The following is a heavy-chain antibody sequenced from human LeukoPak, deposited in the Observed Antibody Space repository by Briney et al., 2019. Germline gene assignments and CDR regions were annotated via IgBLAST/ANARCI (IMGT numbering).Heavy chain of an antibody. Sequence: SETLSLTCAVSGGFIGSGGYSWWWVRQPPGTGLEWIGYIYYSGSTNYNPSLKSRVTISVDTSKNQFSLKLSSVTAADTAVYYCAREKGYSSGPDYWGQGTLVTVSS. CDR2: IYYSGST. CDR1: GGFIGSGGYS. J-gene: IGHJ4*02. D-gene: IGHD6-19*01. CDR3: AREKGYSSGPDY. V-gene: IGHV4-61*08.